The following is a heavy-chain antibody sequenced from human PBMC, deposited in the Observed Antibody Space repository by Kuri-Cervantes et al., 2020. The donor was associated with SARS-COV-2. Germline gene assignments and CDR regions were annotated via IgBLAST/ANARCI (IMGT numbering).Heavy chain of an antibody. CDR1: GGSINSYY. Sequence: SETLSLTCTVSGGSINSYYWSWIRQPPGKRLEWIGYIYSSGSTNYNPSLKSRVTISVDTSKNQFSLNLSSVTAADTAVYFCARGGPDDFAFDYWGQGALVTVSS. V-gene: IGHV4-59*08. D-gene: IGHD1-1*01. CDR3: ARGGPDDFAFDY. J-gene: IGHJ4*02. CDR2: IYSSGST.